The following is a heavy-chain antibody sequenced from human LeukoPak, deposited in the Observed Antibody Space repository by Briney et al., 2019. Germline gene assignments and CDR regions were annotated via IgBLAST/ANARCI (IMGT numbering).Heavy chain of an antibody. Sequence: GGSLRLSCAASGFTFSSYWMNWVRQAPGKGLEWVANIKQDGSEKYYVDSVKGRFTISRDNPKNTVYLQMNSLTADDTAVYYCARARYDASGYYKLWGQGTLVTVSS. V-gene: IGHV3-7*01. CDR3: ARARYDASGYYKL. J-gene: IGHJ4*02. CDR2: IKQDGSEK. CDR1: GFTFSSYW. D-gene: IGHD3-22*01.